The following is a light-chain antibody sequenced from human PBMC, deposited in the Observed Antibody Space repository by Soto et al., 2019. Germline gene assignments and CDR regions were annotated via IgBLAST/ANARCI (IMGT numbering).Light chain of an antibody. Sequence: QSALTQPASVSGSPGQSITISCTGTSSDIGKYNYVSWFQQHPAKAPKLIIFEVSTRPSGVSNRFSGSKSGNTASLTISGLQAEDEADYYCSSYTSSSTQVFGTGTKLTVL. CDR1: SSDIGKYNY. CDR2: EVS. V-gene: IGLV2-14*01. J-gene: IGLJ1*01. CDR3: SSYTSSSTQV.